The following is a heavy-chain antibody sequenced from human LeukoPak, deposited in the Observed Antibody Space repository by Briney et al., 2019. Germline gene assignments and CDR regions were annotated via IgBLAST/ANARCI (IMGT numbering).Heavy chain of an antibody. CDR3: AKDKAHYYDSSGYFYFDY. CDR2: ISYDGSNK. CDR1: GFTFSNYA. J-gene: IGHJ4*02. Sequence: GGSLRLSCAASGFTFSNYALHWVRQAPGKGLEWVAVISYDGSNKFYADSVRGRFTISRDNSKNTLYLQMNSLRAEDTAVYYCAKDKAHYYDSSGYFYFDYWGQGTLVTVSS. D-gene: IGHD3-22*01. V-gene: IGHV3-30*04.